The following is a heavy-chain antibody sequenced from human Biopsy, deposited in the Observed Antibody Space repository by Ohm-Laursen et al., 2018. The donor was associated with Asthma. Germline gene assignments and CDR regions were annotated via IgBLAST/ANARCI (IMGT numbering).Heavy chain of an antibody. D-gene: IGHD2-2*01. J-gene: IGHJ4*02. Sequence: AASVKVSCKSLGGTFNTYVIGWGRQAPGQGLEWTGGINSVFGTTTYPQKFQDRVTITADDSTSTVYMELSSLRSEDTAVYYCARKAGSCISRTCYSLDFWGQGTLVTVSS. CDR1: GGTFNTYV. CDR2: INSVFGTT. V-gene: IGHV1-69*13. CDR3: ARKAGSCISRTCYSLDF.